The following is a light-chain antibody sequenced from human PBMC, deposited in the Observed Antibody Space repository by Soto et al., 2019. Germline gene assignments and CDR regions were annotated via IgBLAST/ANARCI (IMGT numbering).Light chain of an antibody. CDR1: QSVSSN. CDR2: GAS. V-gene: IGKV3D-15*01. Sequence: VLTQSPATLSVSPGERATLSCRASQSVSSNLAWYQQKPGQAPRLLIYGASNRATGIPARFSGSGSGTEFTLAISSLQSEDFAVYYCQQYHNWPITFGQRTRLEI. CDR3: QQYHNWPIT. J-gene: IGKJ5*01.